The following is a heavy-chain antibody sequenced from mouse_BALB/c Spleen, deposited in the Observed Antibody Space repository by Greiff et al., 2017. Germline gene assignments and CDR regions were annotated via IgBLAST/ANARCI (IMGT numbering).Heavy chain of an antibody. D-gene: IGHD1-1*01. V-gene: IGHV1-37*01. CDR3: GRGSSYVADAMDY. CDR2: INPYNGDT. J-gene: IGHJ4*01. CDR1: GYSFTGYF. Sequence: EVQLQESGPELVKPGASVKISCKASGYSFTGYFMNWVKQSHGKSLEWIGRINPYNGDTFYNQKFKGKATLTVDKSSSTAHMELLSLTSEDSAVYYCGRGSSYVADAMDYWGQGTSVTVSS.